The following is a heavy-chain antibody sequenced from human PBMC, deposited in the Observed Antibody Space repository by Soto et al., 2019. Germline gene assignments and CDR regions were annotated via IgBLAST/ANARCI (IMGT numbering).Heavy chain of an antibody. D-gene: IGHD6-6*01. CDR2: IYYSGST. CDR1: GGSVSSGSYY. J-gene: IGHJ5*02. V-gene: IGHV4-61*01. Sequence: KASETLSLTCTVSGGSVSSGSYYWSWIRQPPGKGLEWIGYIYYSGSTNYNPSLKSRVTISVDTSKNQFSLKLSSVTAADTAVYYCARGGSSSSDGWFDPWGQGTLVTVPQ. CDR3: ARGGSSSSDGWFDP.